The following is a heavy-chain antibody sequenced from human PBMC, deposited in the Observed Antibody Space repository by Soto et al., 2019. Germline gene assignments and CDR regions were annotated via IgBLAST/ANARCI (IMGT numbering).Heavy chain of an antibody. CDR1: GSSINSSGYY. Sequence: SETLSLTCTVSGSSINSSGYYWGWIRQPPGKGLEWIGSMFYGVSTYYNPSLKSRVTVSVDTSKNQFSLNLRSVTAADTAVYYCARLPSRHLVDYWAQGTLVTVS. J-gene: IGHJ4*02. V-gene: IGHV4-39*01. CDR3: ARLPSRHLVDY. D-gene: IGHD3-3*02. CDR2: MFYGVST.